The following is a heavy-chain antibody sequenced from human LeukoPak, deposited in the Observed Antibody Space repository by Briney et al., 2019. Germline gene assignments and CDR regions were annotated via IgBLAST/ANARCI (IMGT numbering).Heavy chain of an antibody. CDR1: GFTFSSYS. J-gene: IGHJ3*02. V-gene: IGHV3-48*01. Sequence: GGSLRLSCAAPGFTFSSYSMNWVRQAPGKGLEWVSYISSSSSTIYYADSVKGRFALSRDNAKNSLYLQMNSLRAEDTAVYYCARDHHRRLYDSQARNTFDIWGQGTMVTVSS. CDR3: ARDHHRRLYDSQARNTFDI. CDR2: ISSSSSTI. D-gene: IGHD3-22*01.